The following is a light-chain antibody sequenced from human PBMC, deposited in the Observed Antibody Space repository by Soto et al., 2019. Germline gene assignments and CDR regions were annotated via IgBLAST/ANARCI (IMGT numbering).Light chain of an antibody. CDR3: QSYDSSLSGYV. Sequence: QLVLTQPTSVSGATGQRVTISCTGSSSNIGAGYDVHWYQQLPGTAPKLLIYGNSNRPSGVPDRFSGSKSGTSASLAITGLQAEDEADYYCQSYDSSLSGYVFGTGTQLTVL. CDR1: SSNIGAGYD. CDR2: GNS. J-gene: IGLJ1*01. V-gene: IGLV1-40*01.